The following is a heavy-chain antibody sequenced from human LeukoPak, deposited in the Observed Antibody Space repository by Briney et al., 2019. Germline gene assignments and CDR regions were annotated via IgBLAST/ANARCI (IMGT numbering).Heavy chain of an antibody. V-gene: IGHV3-30*03. CDR2: ISYDGSNK. J-gene: IGHJ4*02. D-gene: IGHD3-3*01. CDR3: ATYYDFWSGDPLDY. Sequence: PGRSLRLSCAASGFTFSSYGMHWVRQAPGKGLEWVAVISYDGSNKYYADSVKGRFTISRDNSKNTLYLQMNSLRAEDTAVYYCATYYDFWSGDPLDYWGQGTLVTVSS. CDR1: GFTFSSYG.